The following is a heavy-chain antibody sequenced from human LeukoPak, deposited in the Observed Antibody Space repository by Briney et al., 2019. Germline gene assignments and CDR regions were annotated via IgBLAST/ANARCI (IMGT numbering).Heavy chain of an antibody. Sequence: PGGSLRLSCEGSAFIFSGHWMNWVRQTPGKGLEWVASIKQDGSEKYYVDSVKGRFTISRDNAKNSLYLQMNSLRAEDTAVYYCARDFSTLLVPSYFDYWGQGTLVTVSS. CDR3: ARDFSTLLVPSYFDY. D-gene: IGHD6-13*01. CDR1: AFIFSGHW. CDR2: IKQDGSEK. J-gene: IGHJ4*02. V-gene: IGHV3-7*01.